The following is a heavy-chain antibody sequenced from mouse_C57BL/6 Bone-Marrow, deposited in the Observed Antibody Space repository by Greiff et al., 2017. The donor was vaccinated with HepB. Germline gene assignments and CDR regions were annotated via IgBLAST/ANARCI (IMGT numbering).Heavy chain of an antibody. J-gene: IGHJ1*03. CDR3: ARSLYYYGSSYWYFDV. V-gene: IGHV1-85*01. CDR1: GYTFTSYD. CDR2: IYPRDGST. Sequence: QVQLQQSGPELVKPGASVKLSCKASGYTFTSYDINWVKQRPGQGLEWIGWIYPRDGSTKYNEKFKGKATLTVDTSSSTAYMELHSLTSEDSAVYFCARSLYYYGSSYWYFDVWGTGTTVTVSS. D-gene: IGHD1-1*01.